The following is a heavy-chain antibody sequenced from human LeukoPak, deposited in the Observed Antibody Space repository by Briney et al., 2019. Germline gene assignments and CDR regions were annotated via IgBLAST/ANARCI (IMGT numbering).Heavy chain of an antibody. CDR1: GGTFSSYA. Sequence: ASVKVSCKASGGTFSSYAISSVRQAPGQGLEWMGGIIPIFGTANYAQKFQGRVTITANESTSTAYMELSSLRSEDTAVYYCARTTYYYDSSGYSHFDYWGQGTLVTVSS. D-gene: IGHD3-22*01. J-gene: IGHJ4*02. CDR2: IIPIFGTA. CDR3: ARTTYYYDSSGYSHFDY. V-gene: IGHV1-69*01.